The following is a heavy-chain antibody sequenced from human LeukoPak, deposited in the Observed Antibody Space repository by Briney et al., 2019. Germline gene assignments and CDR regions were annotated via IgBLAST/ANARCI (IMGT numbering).Heavy chain of an antibody. J-gene: IGHJ4*02. CDR3: ARDRVVVPAAFDY. Sequence: ASVKVSCKASGYTFTAYYMHWVRQAPGQGLEWTGWINPNSGGTNYAQKFQGRVTMTRDTSISTAYMELSRLRSDDTAVYYCARDRVVVPAAFDYWGQGTLVTVSS. CDR2: INPNSGGT. CDR1: GYTFTAYY. D-gene: IGHD2-2*01. V-gene: IGHV1-2*02.